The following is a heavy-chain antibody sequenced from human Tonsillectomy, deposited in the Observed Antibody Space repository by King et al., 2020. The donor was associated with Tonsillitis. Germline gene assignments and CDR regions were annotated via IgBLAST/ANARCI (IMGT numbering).Heavy chain of an antibody. Sequence: VQLVESGGTVVQPGKSLRLSCATSGFSFSNHGMHWVRQAPGKGLEWVAVISFEGSKIHYADSVKGRFTMSRDNSKNTLYLKMNSLRSEDTAVYYCTRDHSFAWGSYFYMDVRGRGTTVTVSP. CDR3: TRDHSFAWGSYFYMDV. CDR1: GFSFSNHG. D-gene: IGHD3-16*01. V-gene: IGHV3-30*03. CDR2: ISFEGSKI. J-gene: IGHJ6*04.